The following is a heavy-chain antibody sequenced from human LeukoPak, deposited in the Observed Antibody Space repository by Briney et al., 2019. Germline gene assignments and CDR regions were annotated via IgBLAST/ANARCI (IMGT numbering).Heavy chain of an antibody. CDR3: ARDPGGGYCSSTSCYVDY. D-gene: IGHD2-2*01. Sequence: PGGSLRLSCAAAGFTFSGYYMSWIRQAPGKGLEWVSYISSSGSTIYYADSVKGRFTISRDNAKNSLYLQMNSLRAEDTAVYYCARDPGGGYCSSTSCYVDYWGQGTLVTVSS. CDR2: ISSSGSTI. CDR1: GFTFSGYY. V-gene: IGHV3-11*01. J-gene: IGHJ4*02.